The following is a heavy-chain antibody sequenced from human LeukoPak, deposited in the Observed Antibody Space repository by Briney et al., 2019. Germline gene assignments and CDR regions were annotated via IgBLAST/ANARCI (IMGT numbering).Heavy chain of an antibody. CDR1: GFTFSSYE. D-gene: IGHD2-2*01. Sequence: PGGSLRLSCAASGFTFSSYEMNWVRQAPGKGLEWVSYISSSGSTIYYADSVKGRFTISRDNAKNSLYLQMNSLRAEDTAVYYCARDPAAWDAPFRYSDYWGQGTLVTVSS. J-gene: IGHJ4*02. V-gene: IGHV3-48*03. CDR2: ISSSGSTI. CDR3: ARDPAAWDAPFRYSDY.